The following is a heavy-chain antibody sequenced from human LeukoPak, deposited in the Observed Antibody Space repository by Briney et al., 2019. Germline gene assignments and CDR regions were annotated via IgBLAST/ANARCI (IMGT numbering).Heavy chain of an antibody. D-gene: IGHD4-17*01. J-gene: IGHJ6*02. V-gene: IGHV3-21*01. Sequence: LGGSLRLSFEASGFTFSTFSMNWVGQAPGKGLDWVSSIISISSYIYYAGSVKGRFTISRDNAKNSLYLQMNSLRAEDTAVYYCARDQGGSSYGDYEDGMDVWGQRTTVTVSS. CDR2: IISISSYI. CDR1: GFTFSTFS. CDR3: ARDQGGSSYGDYEDGMDV.